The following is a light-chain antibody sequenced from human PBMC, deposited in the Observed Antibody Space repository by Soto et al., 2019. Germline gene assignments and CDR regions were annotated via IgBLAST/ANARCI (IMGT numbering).Light chain of an antibody. J-gene: IGLJ2*01. CDR2: DVY. CDR3: GSYTTSGSVI. V-gene: IGLV2-14*03. Sequence: QSALTQTASVSGPPGQSIAISCTGTGSDVGAYDYVSWYQQHPGKAPKVIISDVYNRPSGVSNRFSGSKSGNTASLTISGLQAEDEADYYCGSYTTSGSVIFGGGTKLTVL. CDR1: GSDVGAYDY.